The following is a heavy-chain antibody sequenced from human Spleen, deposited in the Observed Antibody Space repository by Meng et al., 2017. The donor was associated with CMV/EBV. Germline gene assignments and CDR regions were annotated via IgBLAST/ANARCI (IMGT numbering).Heavy chain of an antibody. V-gene: IGHV3-30-3*01. J-gene: IGHJ4*02. Sequence: QVQLVESGGGVVQPGRSLRLSCAASGFTFSSYAMHWVRQAPGKGLEWVAVISYDGSNKYYADSVKGRFTISRDNSKNTLYLQMNSLRAEDTAVYYCARGPQRGYSYGPFDYWGQGTLVTVSS. CDR3: ARGPQRGYSYGPFDY. D-gene: IGHD5-18*01. CDR1: GFTFSSYA. CDR2: ISYDGSNK.